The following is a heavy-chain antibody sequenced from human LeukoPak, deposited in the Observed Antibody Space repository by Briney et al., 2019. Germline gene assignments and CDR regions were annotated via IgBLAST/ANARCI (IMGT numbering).Heavy chain of an antibody. CDR2: IYYSGST. CDR1: GGSISSGGYY. CDR3: ARGQVGATVDY. J-gene: IGHJ4*01. V-gene: IGHV4-31*03. D-gene: IGHD1-26*01. Sequence: SETLSLTCTVSGGSISSGGYYWSWIRQHPGKGLEWIGYIYYSGSTYYNPSLKSRVTISVDTSKNQFSLKLSSVTAADTAVYYCARGQVGATVDYWGQEPWSPSPQ.